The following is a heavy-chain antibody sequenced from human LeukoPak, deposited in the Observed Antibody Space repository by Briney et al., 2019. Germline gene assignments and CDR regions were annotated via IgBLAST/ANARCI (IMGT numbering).Heavy chain of an antibody. CDR1: GFTVSNNY. V-gene: IGHV3-66*01. Sequence: GGSLRLSCAASGFTVSNNYMSWVRQAPGKGLEWVSVIYSGGNTYYADSVKGRFTISRDNSKNTLYLQMNSLRAEDTAVYYCARDSGWSHYFDYWGQGTLVTVSS. CDR2: IYSGGNT. J-gene: IGHJ4*02. D-gene: IGHD6-19*01. CDR3: ARDSGWSHYFDY.